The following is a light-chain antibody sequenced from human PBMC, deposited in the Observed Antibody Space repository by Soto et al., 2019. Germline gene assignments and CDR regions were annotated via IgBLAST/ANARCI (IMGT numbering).Light chain of an antibody. CDR1: RSDVGGYNY. V-gene: IGLV2-14*01. Sequence: QAVLTQPASVSGSPGQSITISCTGTRSDVGGYNYVSWYQQHPGKAPKLMIYEVSNRPSGVSNRFSGSKSGNTASLTISGLQAEDEADYYCSSYTSSSTRVFGGGTQLTVL. CDR3: SSYTSSSTRV. CDR2: EVS. J-gene: IGLJ3*02.